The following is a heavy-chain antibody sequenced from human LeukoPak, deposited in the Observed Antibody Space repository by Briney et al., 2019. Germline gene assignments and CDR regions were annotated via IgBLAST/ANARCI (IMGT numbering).Heavy chain of an antibody. CDR3: ARDRTSTVATPSDAFDI. J-gene: IGHJ3*02. CDR2: ISAYNGNT. D-gene: IGHD4-23*01. Sequence: ASVKVSCKASGYSFISYGITWVRQAPGQGLEWMGWISAYNGNTNYAQKLQGRVTMTTDTSTSTAYMELRGLRSDDTAVYYCARDRTSTVATPSDAFDIWGQGTMVTVSS. V-gene: IGHV1-18*01. CDR1: GYSFISYG.